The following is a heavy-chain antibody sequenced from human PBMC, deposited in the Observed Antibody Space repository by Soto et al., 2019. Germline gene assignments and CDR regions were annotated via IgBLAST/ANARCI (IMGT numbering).Heavy chain of an antibody. V-gene: IGHV1-8*01. CDR2: MNPNSGNT. J-gene: IGHJ4*02. D-gene: IGHD3-3*01. CDR1: GYTFTSYD. Sequence: QVQLVQSGAEVKKPGASVKVSCKASGYTFTSYDINWVRQATGQGLEWMGWMNPNSGNTGYAQKFQGRVNMTSNTSISTAYMELSSLRSEDTAVYYCARGFKVLRFLEWRLRFDYWGQGTLVTVSS. CDR3: ARGFKVLRFLEWRLRFDY.